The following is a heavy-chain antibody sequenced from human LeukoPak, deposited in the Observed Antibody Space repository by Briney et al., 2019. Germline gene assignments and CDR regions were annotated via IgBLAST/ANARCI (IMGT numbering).Heavy chain of an antibody. CDR2: IHYSGST. CDR3: ARDRGPLDYYYGMDV. CDR1: GGSISSYY. D-gene: IGHD3-10*01. Sequence: SETLSLTCTVSGGSISSYYWSWIRQPPGKGLEWIGYIHYSGSTNYNPSLKSRVTISVDTSKNQFSLKLGSVTAADTAVYYCARDRGPLDYYYGMDVWGQGTTVTVSS. V-gene: IGHV4-59*01. J-gene: IGHJ6*02.